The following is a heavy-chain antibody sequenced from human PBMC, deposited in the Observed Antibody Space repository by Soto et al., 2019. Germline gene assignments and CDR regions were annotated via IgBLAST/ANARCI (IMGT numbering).Heavy chain of an antibody. J-gene: IGHJ4*02. CDR3: ARTKGYCSSTSCYYFDY. Sequence: SETLSLTCTVSGGSISSSSYYWGWIRQPPGKGLEWIGSIYYSGSTYYNPSLKSRVTISVDTSKNQSSLKLSSVTAADTAVYYCARTKGYCSSTSCYYFDYWGQGTLVTVSS. D-gene: IGHD2-2*01. CDR1: GGSISSSSYY. CDR2: IYYSGST. V-gene: IGHV4-39*01.